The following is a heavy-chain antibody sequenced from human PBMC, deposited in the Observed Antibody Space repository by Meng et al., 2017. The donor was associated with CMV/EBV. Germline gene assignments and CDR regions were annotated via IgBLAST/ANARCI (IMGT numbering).Heavy chain of an antibody. CDR2: IYHSGST. Sequence: SVTLSLTCTVSGYSISSGYYWGWIRQPPGKGLEWIGSIYHSGSTYYNPSLKSRVTISVDTSKNQFSLKLSSVTAADTAVYYCARNPITMVRGVIRVAAFDIWGQGTMVTVSS. CDR3: ARNPITMVRGVIRVAAFDI. J-gene: IGHJ3*02. V-gene: IGHV4-38-2*02. D-gene: IGHD3-10*01. CDR1: GYSISSGYY.